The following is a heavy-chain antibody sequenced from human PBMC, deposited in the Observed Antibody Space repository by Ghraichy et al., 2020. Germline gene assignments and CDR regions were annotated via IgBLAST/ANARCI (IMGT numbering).Heavy chain of an antibody. D-gene: IGHD2-2*01. V-gene: IGHV3-23*01. Sequence: LSLTCVASGFSFSISAMSWVRQASGKGLEWVSSITGNGVATYYADFVKGRLTISRDNSRNTLYLQMNSLRAEDTAIYYCAKNRGVPAAGDRAFFDYWGQGTQVTVSS. J-gene: IGHJ4*02. CDR2: ITGNGVAT. CDR1: GFSFSISA. CDR3: AKNRGVPAAGDRAFFDY.